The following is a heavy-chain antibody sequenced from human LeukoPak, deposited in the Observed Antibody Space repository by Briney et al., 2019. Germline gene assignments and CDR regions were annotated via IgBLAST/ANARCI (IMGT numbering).Heavy chain of an antibody. CDR1: GFTFSSYS. CDR3: ATLPSAYCGGDCPTSFDY. V-gene: IGHV3-21*04. Sequence: GGSLRLSCAASGFTFSSYSMNWVRQAPGKGLEWVSSISSSSSYIYYADSVKGRFTISRDNAKNSLYLQMNSLRAEDTAVYYCATLPSAYCGGDCPTSFDYWGQGTLVTVSS. D-gene: IGHD2-21*02. CDR2: ISSSSSYI. J-gene: IGHJ4*02.